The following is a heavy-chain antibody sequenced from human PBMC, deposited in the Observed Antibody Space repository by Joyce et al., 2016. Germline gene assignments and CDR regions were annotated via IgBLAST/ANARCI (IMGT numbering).Heavy chain of an antibody. J-gene: IGHJ4*02. CDR1: GASVKNYY. Sequence: QVQLQESGPGLVRPLETLSLTCTVSGASVKNYYWNWIRQPPGKGLEWIGYIHPSGSAKYNPSLKSRVNMSVDTSKNQFSLRVTSVTAADTAVYYCARWDSSAWCFGDWGQGTLVTVSS. D-gene: IGHD6-19*01. CDR2: IHPSGSA. CDR3: ARWDSSAWCFGD. V-gene: IGHV4-59*02.